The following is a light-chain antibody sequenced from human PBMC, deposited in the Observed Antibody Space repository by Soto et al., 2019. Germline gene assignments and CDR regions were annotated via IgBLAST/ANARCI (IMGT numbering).Light chain of an antibody. CDR1: QTIANNY. CDR2: DAS. CDR3: QPYGTSPWT. Sequence: EVALTQSPGTLSLSPGARSTLSCMASQTIANNYLTWYQQKPGQAPRVLIYDASIRATGIPDRISGSGSGTDFTLTISRLEPEDSAVYYCQPYGTSPWTVGQGTKVEIK. J-gene: IGKJ1*01. V-gene: IGKV3-20*01.